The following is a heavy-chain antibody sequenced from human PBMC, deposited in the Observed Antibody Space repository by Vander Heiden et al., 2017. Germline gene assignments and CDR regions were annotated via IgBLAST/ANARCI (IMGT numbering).Heavy chain of an antibody. CDR1: GFTFSSYG. Sequence: QVQPVESGGGVVQPGRSPRLPCSASGFTFSSYGIHWVRQAPGKGLEWVAVIWYDGSNKYYADSVKGRFTISRDNSKNTLYLQMNSLRAEDTAVYYCARDSMVRGVWFLSAFDIWGQGTMVTVSS. CDR3: ARDSMVRGVWFLSAFDI. J-gene: IGHJ3*02. V-gene: IGHV3-33*01. CDR2: IWYDGSNK. D-gene: IGHD3-10*01.